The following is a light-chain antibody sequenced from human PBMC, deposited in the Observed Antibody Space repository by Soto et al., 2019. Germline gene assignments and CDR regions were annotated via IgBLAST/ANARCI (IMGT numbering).Light chain of an antibody. CDR3: QQYGSSPQT. CDR2: GAS. CDR1: QSVNSNY. V-gene: IGKV3-20*01. Sequence: EIVLTQSPGTLSLAPGERATLSCRASQSVNSNYFTWYQHKSGQAPRLLIYGASSRATGIPDRFSGSGSGTDFTLTISRLEPEDFAVYYCQQYGSSPQTFGQGTKVEIK. J-gene: IGKJ1*01.